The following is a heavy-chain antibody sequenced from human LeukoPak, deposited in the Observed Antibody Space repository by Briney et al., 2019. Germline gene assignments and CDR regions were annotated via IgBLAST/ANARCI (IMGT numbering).Heavy chain of an antibody. CDR3: ARDSGTTGEVKFDP. J-gene: IGHJ5*02. V-gene: IGHV4-4*07. Sequence: SATLSFPCTVAGGSIMSYWSWIRQPAGKGLERIGRIYVSGSTDYNPSPKRRGTMSIDTSKNQFSLTLISVTAADTAVYYCARDSGTTGEVKFDPWGQGTLVTVSS. CDR2: IYVSGST. D-gene: IGHD3-10*01. CDR1: GGSIMSY.